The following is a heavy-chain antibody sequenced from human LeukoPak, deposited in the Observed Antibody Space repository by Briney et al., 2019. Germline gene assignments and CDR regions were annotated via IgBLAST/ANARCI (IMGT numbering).Heavy chain of an antibody. CDR2: IIPIFGTA. Sequence: EASVKVSCKASGGTFSIYAISWVRQAPGQGLEWMGGIIPIFGTANYAQKFQGRVTITADESTSTAYMELSSLRSEDTAVYYCARADDYGDYYFDYWGQGTLVTVSS. V-gene: IGHV1-69*01. CDR3: ARADDYGDYYFDY. J-gene: IGHJ4*02. D-gene: IGHD4-17*01. CDR1: GGTFSIYA.